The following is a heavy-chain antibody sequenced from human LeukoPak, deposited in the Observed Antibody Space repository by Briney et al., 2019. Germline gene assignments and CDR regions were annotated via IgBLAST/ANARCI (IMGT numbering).Heavy chain of an antibody. CDR2: IYYSGST. CDR3: ARVGGIMITFGDY. V-gene: IGHV4-39*07. CDR1: GGSISSSSYY. D-gene: IGHD3-16*01. Sequence: KSSETLSLTCTVSGGSISSSSYYWGWIRQPPGKGLEWIGSIYYSGSTYYNPSLKSRVTISVDTSKNQFSLKLSSVTAADTAVYYCARVGGIMITFGDYWGQGTLVTVSS. J-gene: IGHJ4*02.